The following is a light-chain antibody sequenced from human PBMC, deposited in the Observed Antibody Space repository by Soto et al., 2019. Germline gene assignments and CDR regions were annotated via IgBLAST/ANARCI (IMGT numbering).Light chain of an antibody. CDR2: EVT. CDR3: GSYASATLI. J-gene: IGLJ2*01. V-gene: IGLV2-14*01. Sequence: QSVLTQPASVSGSPGQSITISCTGTSSDIGAYDYVSWFQQYPGKAPTLLIYEVTFRPSGVSSGFSGSKSGNTASLTISGLQTEDEADYYCGSYASATLIFGGGTKVTVL. CDR1: SSDIGAYDY.